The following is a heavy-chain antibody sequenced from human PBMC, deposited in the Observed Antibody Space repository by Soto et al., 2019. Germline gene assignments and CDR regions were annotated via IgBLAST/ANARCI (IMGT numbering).Heavy chain of an antibody. J-gene: IGHJ4*02. CDR3: ARDLGYYDSSGYFDY. CDR1: GLTFSDYY. D-gene: IGHD3-22*01. Sequence: PGGSLRLSCAASGLTFSDYYMSWIRQAPGRGLEWVSYISSSDTIYYADSVKGRFTISRDNAKNSLYLQMNSLRAEDTAMYYCARDLGYYDSSGYFDYWGQGTLVTVSS. V-gene: IGHV3-11*01. CDR2: ISSSDTI.